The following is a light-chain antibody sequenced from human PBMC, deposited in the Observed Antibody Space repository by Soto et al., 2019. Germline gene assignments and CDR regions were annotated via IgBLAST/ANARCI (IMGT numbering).Light chain of an antibody. Sequence: EMVLTQSPGTLSLSPGEGATLSCRASQSVTSSYLAWYQQKPGQAPRLLIYGASNRATGIPDRFSGSGSGTDFTLTINRLEPEDFAVYYCHQYGSPPYTFGQGTKLEI. CDR3: HQYGSPPYT. CDR1: QSVTSSY. CDR2: GAS. V-gene: IGKV3-20*01. J-gene: IGKJ2*01.